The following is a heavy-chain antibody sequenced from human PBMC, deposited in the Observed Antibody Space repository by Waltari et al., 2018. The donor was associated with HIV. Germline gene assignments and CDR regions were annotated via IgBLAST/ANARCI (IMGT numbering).Heavy chain of an antibody. V-gene: IGHV1-8*02. CDR1: GKPLSNYD. J-gene: IGHJ5*02. Sequence: QGLLVQSGAEVKQCGASVRISCRASGKPLSNYDINWLRQATGQGLEWMGWMNPSTGNAGFAHNFQGRVVMTRDIPINTAYMELSGLTSHDAAVYYCSTSRPGAMFGDAWGQGTLVTVSS. CDR3: STSRPGAMFGDA. CDR2: MNPSTGNA. D-gene: IGHD3-3*01.